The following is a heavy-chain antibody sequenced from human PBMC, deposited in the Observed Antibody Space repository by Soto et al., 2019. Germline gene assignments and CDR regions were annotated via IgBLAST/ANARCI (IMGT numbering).Heavy chain of an antibody. CDR2: MYPDDSYT. V-gene: IGHV5-51*01. CDR1: GYSFSLYW. J-gene: IGHJ3*02. CDR3: ARPESHYYDRSGLNIGRNDAFDI. D-gene: IGHD3-22*01. Sequence: GESLKISCKASGYSFSLYWIGWVRQMPGKGLEWMAIMYPDDSYTNYSPSFQGHVTISADKSISTAYLQWSSLKASDTAMYYCARPESHYYDRSGLNIGRNDAFDIWGQGTMVTVSS.